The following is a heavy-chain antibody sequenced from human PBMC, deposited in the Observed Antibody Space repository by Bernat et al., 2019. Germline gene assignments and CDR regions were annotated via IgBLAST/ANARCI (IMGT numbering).Heavy chain of an antibody. J-gene: IGHJ6*02. D-gene: IGHD3-10*01. V-gene: IGHV3-21*01. CDR1: GFTFSSYS. Sequence: LVESGGGLVKPGGSLRLSCAASGFTFSSYSMNWVRQAPGKGLEWVSSISSSSSYIYYADSVKGRFTISRDNAKNSLYLQMNSLRAEDTAVYYCARGGSGSYYYYYGMDVWGQGTTVTVSS. CDR3: ARGGSGSYYYYYGMDV. CDR2: ISSSSSYI.